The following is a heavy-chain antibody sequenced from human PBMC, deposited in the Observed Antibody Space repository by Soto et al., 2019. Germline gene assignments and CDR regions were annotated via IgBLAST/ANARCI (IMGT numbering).Heavy chain of an antibody. CDR2: IDWDDDK. Sequence: SGPTLVNPTPTLTLTCTFSGFSLSTSGMCVSWIRQPPGKALEWLALIDWDDDKYYSTSLKTRLTISKDTSKNQVVLTMTNMDPVDTATYYCARIGTRYYYYGMDVWGQGTTVTVSS. J-gene: IGHJ6*02. CDR3: ARIGTRYYYYGMDV. CDR1: GFSLSTSGMC. V-gene: IGHV2-70*01.